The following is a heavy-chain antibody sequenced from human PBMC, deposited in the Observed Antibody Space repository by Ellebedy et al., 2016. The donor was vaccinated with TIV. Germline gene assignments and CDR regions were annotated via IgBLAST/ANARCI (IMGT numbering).Heavy chain of an antibody. J-gene: IGHJ4*02. V-gene: IGHV3-15*01. CDR1: GFTFSNAW. Sequence: GGSLRLSCAASGFTFSNAWMNWVRQAPGKGLEWVGRIKSKTDGGAADYAAPVKGRFTISRDDSRNTLYLQMNSLKTEDTAVYFCTTVYRYNYDSVWGQGTLVTVSS. D-gene: IGHD5-18*01. CDR2: IKSKTDGGAA. CDR3: TTVYRYNYDSV.